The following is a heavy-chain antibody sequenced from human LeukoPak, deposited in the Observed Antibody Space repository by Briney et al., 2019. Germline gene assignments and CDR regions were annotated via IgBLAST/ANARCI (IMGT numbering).Heavy chain of an antibody. D-gene: IGHD1-1*01. CDR1: GFTFSSYW. CDR2: IKSDGSST. CDR3: ARERKYDSNFDY. J-gene: IGHJ4*02. Sequence: PGGSLRLSCAASGFTFSSYWMHWVRQAPGKGLVWVSRIKSDGSSTSYADSVKGRLTISRDNAKNTLHLQMNSLRAEDTAVYYCARERKYDSNFDYWGQGTLVTVSS. V-gene: IGHV3-74*01.